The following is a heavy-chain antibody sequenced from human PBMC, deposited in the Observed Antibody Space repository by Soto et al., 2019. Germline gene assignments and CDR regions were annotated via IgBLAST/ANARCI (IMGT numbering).Heavy chain of an antibody. CDR1: GFTFSSYA. Sequence: GGSXRLSCAASGFTFSSYAMSWVRQAPGKGLEWVSAISGSGGSTYYADSVKGRFTISRDNSKNTLYLQMNSLRAKDTAVYYCGKGFGSSDYNGFDPWGQGTLVTVSS. J-gene: IGHJ5*02. D-gene: IGHD2-21*02. CDR2: ISGSGGST. CDR3: GKGFGSSDYNGFDP. V-gene: IGHV3-23*01.